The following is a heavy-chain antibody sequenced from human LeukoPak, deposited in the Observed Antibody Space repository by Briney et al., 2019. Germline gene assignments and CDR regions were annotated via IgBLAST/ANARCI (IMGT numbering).Heavy chain of an antibody. V-gene: IGHV2-5*02. Sequence: SGPTLVKPTQTLTLTCTFSGFSLSTSGVSVGWIRQPPGKALEWLALIYWDDAKRYSPSLKSRLTITKDTSKNQVVLTMTNMDPVDTATYYCAHATYYYDSSGYYSQYYYYYYYMDVWGKGTTVTVSS. CDR2: IYWDDAK. D-gene: IGHD3-22*01. J-gene: IGHJ6*03. CDR1: GFSLSTSGVS. CDR3: AHATYYYDSSGYYSQYYYYYYYMDV.